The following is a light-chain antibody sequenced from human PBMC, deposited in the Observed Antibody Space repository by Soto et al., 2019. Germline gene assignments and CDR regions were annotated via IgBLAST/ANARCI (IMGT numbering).Light chain of an antibody. V-gene: IGKV3-15*01. CDR1: QSVSSN. CDR2: GAS. Sequence: EIVMTQSPATLSVSPGERATLSCRASQSVSSNLAWYQQKPGQAPRLLIYGASTRATGIPARFSGSGSGTEFTLTLSSLQSEDFAVYYCQQYNNWPPFGQGTKVDIK. CDR3: QQYNNWPP. J-gene: IGKJ1*01.